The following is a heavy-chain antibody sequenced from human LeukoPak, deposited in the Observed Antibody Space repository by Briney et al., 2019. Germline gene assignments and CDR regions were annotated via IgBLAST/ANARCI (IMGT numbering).Heavy chain of an antibody. J-gene: IGHJ4*02. Sequence: GGSLRLSCAASGFTLDDYAILWVRHTPGKGLEWVSGLSWNGGGIGYADSVKGRFTISRDNAKNSLYLQMNSLRAEDTALYYCAKDRHYYDSSGGFDFWGQGTLVTVSS. D-gene: IGHD3-22*01. CDR1: GFTLDDYA. V-gene: IGHV3-9*01. CDR2: LSWNGGGI. CDR3: AKDRHYYDSSGGFDF.